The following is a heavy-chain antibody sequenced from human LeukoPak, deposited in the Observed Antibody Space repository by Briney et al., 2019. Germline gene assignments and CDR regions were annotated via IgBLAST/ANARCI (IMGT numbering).Heavy chain of an antibody. CDR3: ARASWVSSTDAVR. J-gene: IGHJ4*02. V-gene: IGHV3-23*01. Sequence: GGSLRLSCAASGLRFSSFAMRSVRPDPARWLELVSSITGNGETFSADSMKGRFTLYSDSSRNTVYFQLNTLRVEHTAIYYCARASWVSSTDAVRWGQGTLVTVSS. D-gene: IGHD3-16*01. CDR1: GLRFSSFA. CDR2: ITGNGET.